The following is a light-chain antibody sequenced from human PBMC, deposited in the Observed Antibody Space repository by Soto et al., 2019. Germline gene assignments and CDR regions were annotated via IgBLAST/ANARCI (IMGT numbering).Light chain of an antibody. V-gene: IGKV4-1*01. CDR2: WAS. Sequence: DIELTQSPDSLAVSLGERATISCKSSQSVLSRSNNKNFLAWYQHKPGQPPRLLFSWASIRESGVPDRFSGSGSGTDFTLTITSLQAEDVAVYYCQQYYTYPSFGGGTRVEIK. CDR3: QQYYTYPS. CDR1: QSVLSRSNNKNF. J-gene: IGKJ4*01.